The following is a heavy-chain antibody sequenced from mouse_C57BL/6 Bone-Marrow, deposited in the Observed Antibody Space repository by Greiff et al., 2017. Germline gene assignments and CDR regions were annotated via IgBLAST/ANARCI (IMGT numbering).Heavy chain of an antibody. V-gene: IGHV1-81*01. D-gene: IGHD2-4*01. CDR1: GYTFTSYG. J-gene: IGHJ1*03. Sequence: QVQLQRSGAELARPGASVKLSCKASGYTFTSYGISWVKQRTGQGLEWIGEIYPRSGNTYYNEKFKGKATLTADKSSSTAYMELRSLTSEDSAVYFCARCDYGIWYFDVWGTGTTVTVSS. CDR2: IYPRSGNT. CDR3: ARCDYGIWYFDV.